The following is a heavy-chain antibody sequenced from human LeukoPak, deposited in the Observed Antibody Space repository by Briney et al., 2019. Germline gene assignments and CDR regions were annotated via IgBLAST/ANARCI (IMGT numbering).Heavy chain of an antibody. Sequence: GGSLRLSCAASGFTFSSYAMSWVRQAPGKGLEWVSVSSGSGGSTNYADSVRGRFTISRDNSKNTLYLEMNSLRAEDTAVYYCAKAREWIGELLYFDYWGQGTLVTVSS. CDR1: GFTFSSYA. CDR2: SSGSGGST. V-gene: IGHV3-23*01. J-gene: IGHJ4*02. CDR3: AKAREWIGELLYFDY. D-gene: IGHD3-10*01.